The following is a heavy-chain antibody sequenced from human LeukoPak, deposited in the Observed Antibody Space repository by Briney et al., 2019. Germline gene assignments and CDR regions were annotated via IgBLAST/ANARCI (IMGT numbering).Heavy chain of an antibody. CDR1: GYTFTSYG. Sequence: ASVKVSCKASGYTFTSYGISWVRQAPGQGLEWMGWISAYNGNTNYAQKLQGRVTMTTDTSTSTAYMELSSLRSEDTAVYYCARNYDSTTEGAFDIWGQGTMVTVSS. D-gene: IGHD3-22*01. J-gene: IGHJ3*02. V-gene: IGHV1-18*01. CDR3: ARNYDSTTEGAFDI. CDR2: ISAYNGNT.